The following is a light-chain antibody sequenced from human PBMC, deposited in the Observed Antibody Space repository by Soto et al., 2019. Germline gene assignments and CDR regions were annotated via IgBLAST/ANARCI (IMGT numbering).Light chain of an antibody. Sequence: EIVLTQSPATLSLSPGERVTLSSRASQSVSSYLALYQQKPGQAPRLLVYDASNRATGIPARFSGSGSGTDFTLTITSLEPEDFAVYYCQQRSNWPPTFGQGTKVDI. CDR3: QQRSNWPPT. V-gene: IGKV3-11*01. CDR2: DAS. CDR1: QSVSSY. J-gene: IGKJ1*01.